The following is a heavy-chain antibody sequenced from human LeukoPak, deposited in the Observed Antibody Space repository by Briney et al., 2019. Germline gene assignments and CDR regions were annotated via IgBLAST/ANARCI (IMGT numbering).Heavy chain of an antibody. J-gene: IGHJ6*02. CDR2: ISYDGSNK. CDR1: GFSFSTFG. V-gene: IGHV3-33*01. D-gene: IGHD1-1*01. CDR3: GREGYRDYYYGMDV. Sequence: GGSLRLSCAASGFSFSTFGMHWVRQAPGKGLEWVAVISYDGSNKLYADSVKGRFTISRDNSKNTLYLQINSLRAGDTAVYYCGREGYRDYYYGMDVWGQGTTVTVSS.